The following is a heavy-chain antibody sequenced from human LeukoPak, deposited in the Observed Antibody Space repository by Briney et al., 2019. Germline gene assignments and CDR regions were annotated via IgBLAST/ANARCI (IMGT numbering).Heavy chain of an antibody. CDR2: MYLSGTT. CDR3: AGLVGRYSSGLYYYYFDY. J-gene: IGHJ4*02. Sequence: SRTLSLTCTVSGDSINSLDLWSWVRQPPGQGLEWIGEMYLSGTTHSNPSVKSRVTTSIDKSKNQFFLNLSSVTAADTAVYYCAGLVGRYSSGLYYYYFDYWGQGTLVTVSS. D-gene: IGHD3-22*01. CDR1: GDSINSLDL. V-gene: IGHV4-4*02.